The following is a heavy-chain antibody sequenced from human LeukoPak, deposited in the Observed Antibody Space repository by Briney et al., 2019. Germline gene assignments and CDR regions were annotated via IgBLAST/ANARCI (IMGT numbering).Heavy chain of an antibody. Sequence: SETLSLTCAVYGGSFSGYYWSWIRQPPGKGLEWIGEINHSGSTNYNPSLKSRVTISVDTSKNQFSLKLSSVTAADTAVYYCAISSYYYGMDVWGQGTPVTVSS. CDR2: INHSGST. V-gene: IGHV4-34*01. J-gene: IGHJ6*02. CDR3: AISSYYYGMDV. CDR1: GGSFSGYY.